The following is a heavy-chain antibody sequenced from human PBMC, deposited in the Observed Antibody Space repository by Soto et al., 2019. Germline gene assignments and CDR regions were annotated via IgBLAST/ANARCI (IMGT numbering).Heavy chain of an antibody. CDR2: ISSSSSYI. CDR1: GFTFSSYS. Sequence: GGSLRLSCAASGFTFSSYSMNWVRQAPGKGLEWVSSISSSSSYIYYADSVKGRFTISRDNAKNSLYLQMNSLRAEDTAVYYCARIGAYSSSSGGNDYWGQGTLVTVSS. V-gene: IGHV3-21*01. D-gene: IGHD6-6*01. J-gene: IGHJ4*02. CDR3: ARIGAYSSSSGGNDY.